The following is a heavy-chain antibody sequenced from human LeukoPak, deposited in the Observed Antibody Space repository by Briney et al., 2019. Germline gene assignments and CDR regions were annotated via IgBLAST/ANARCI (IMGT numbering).Heavy chain of an antibody. J-gene: IGHJ4*02. CDR1: GYTFTSYG. Sequence: RASVKVSCKASGYTFTSYGISWVRQAPGQGLEWMGWISPNSGGTNYAQKFQGRVTMTRDTSISTAYMELSRLRSDDTAVYYCARVAAAAAHFDYWGQGTLVTVSS. V-gene: IGHV1-2*02. D-gene: IGHD6-13*01. CDR2: ISPNSGGT. CDR3: ARVAAAAAHFDY.